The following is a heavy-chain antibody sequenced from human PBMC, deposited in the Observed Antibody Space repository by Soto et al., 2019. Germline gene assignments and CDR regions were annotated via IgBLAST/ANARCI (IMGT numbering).Heavy chain of an antibody. V-gene: IGHV4-59*08. Sequence: SETLSLTCTVSGGSISSYYWSWIRQPPGKGLEWIGYIYYSGSTNYNPSLKSRVTISVDNSKNSLYLQMNSLRAEDTAVYYCARHPERIAQIGWFDPWGQGTLVTVSS. CDR3: ARHPERIAQIGWFDP. J-gene: IGHJ5*02. D-gene: IGHD6-13*01. CDR1: GGSISSYY. CDR2: IYYSGST.